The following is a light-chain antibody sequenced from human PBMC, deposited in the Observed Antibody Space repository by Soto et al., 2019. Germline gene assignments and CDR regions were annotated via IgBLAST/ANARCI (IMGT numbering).Light chain of an antibody. CDR2: DAS. Sequence: EIVLTQSPATLSLSPGERAALSVRASQSVSSYLAWYQQKPGQAPRLLIYDASNRATGIPARFSGSGSGTDFTLTISSLEPEDFAVYYCQQRSNRITFGQGTRLEIK. CDR1: QSVSSY. V-gene: IGKV3-11*01. CDR3: QQRSNRIT. J-gene: IGKJ5*01.